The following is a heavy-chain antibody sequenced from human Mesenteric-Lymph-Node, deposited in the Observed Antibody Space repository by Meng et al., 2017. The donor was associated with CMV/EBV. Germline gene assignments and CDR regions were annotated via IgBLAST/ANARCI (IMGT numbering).Heavy chain of an antibody. CDR1: GFNFRSYG. V-gene: IGHV3-30*02. CDR3: AKKATTVSRGNWFDS. Sequence: GESLKISCEASGFNFRSYGMHWVRQAPGKGLEWVAFIRYDGSNKYYADSVKGRFTISRDNSKNTLYLQMNSLRAEDTAVYYCAKKATTVSRGNWFDSWGQGTLVTVSS. J-gene: IGHJ5*01. D-gene: IGHD4-11*01. CDR2: IRYDGSNK.